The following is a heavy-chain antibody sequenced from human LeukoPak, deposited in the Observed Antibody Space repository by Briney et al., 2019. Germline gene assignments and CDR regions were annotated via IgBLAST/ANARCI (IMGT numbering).Heavy chain of an antibody. V-gene: IGHV4-34*01. Sequence: SETLSLTCAVYGGSFSGYYWSWIRQPPGKGLEWIGYISYSGSAYYNPSLKSRVTILVDTSNNQFSLKLTSVTAADTAVYYCARCPLTTVVFDLWGQGSLVTVSS. CDR1: GGSFSGYY. J-gene: IGHJ5*02. D-gene: IGHD4-23*01. CDR2: ISYSGSA. CDR3: ARCPLTTVVFDL.